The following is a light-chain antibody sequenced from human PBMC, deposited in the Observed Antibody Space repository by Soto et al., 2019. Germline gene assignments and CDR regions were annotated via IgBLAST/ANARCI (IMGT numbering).Light chain of an antibody. CDR3: QQYNSYSPT. J-gene: IGKJ1*01. V-gene: IGKV1-5*01. CDR2: DAS. CDR1: QSISSW. Sequence: DIQMTQSPSTLSASVGGRVTIPCRASQSISSWLAWYQQKPGKAPKLLIYDASSLESGVPSRFSGSGSGTEFTLTSSSLQPDDFATYYCQQYNSYSPTFGQGTKVDIK.